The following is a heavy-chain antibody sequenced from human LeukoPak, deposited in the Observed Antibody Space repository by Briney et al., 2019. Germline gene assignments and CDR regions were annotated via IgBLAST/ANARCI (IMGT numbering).Heavy chain of an antibody. J-gene: IGHJ3*02. Sequence: SETLSLTCTVSGGSISSYYWSWIRQPAGKGLEWIGRIYTSGSTNYNPSLKSRVTMSVDTSKNQFSLKLSSVTAADTAVYYCARPYSSSWADAFDIWGQGTMVTVSS. CDR3: ARPYSSSWADAFDI. CDR1: GGSISSYY. V-gene: IGHV4-4*07. CDR2: IYTSGST. D-gene: IGHD6-13*01.